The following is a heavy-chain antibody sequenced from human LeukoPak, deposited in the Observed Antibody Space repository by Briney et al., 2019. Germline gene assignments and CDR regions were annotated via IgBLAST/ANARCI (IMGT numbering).Heavy chain of an antibody. CDR2: ISSSSSYI. CDR1: GFTFSSYS. Sequence: GGSLRLSCAASGFTFSSYSMNWVRQAPGKGLEWVSSISSSSSYIYYADSVKGRFTISRDNAKNSLYLQMNSLRAEDTAVYYCASVTLRYCSGGSCYPDYWGQGTLVTVSS. J-gene: IGHJ4*02. V-gene: IGHV3-21*01. CDR3: ASVTLRYCSGGSCYPDY. D-gene: IGHD2-15*01.